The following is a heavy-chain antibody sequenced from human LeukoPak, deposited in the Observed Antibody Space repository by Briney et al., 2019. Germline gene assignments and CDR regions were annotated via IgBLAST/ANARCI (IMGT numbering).Heavy chain of an antibody. CDR1: GFTFSNYG. CDR3: AKDNRAYYYGCSGYDY. CDR2: IRYDGSNK. J-gene: IGHJ4*02. Sequence: GGSLRLSCAASGFTFSNYGIHWVRQAPGKGLEWVTFIRYDGSNKYYADSVKGRFTISRDNSKNTLYLQMNSLRADDTAIYYCAKDNRAYYYGCSGYDYWGQGTLVTVSS. V-gene: IGHV3-30*02. D-gene: IGHD3-22*01.